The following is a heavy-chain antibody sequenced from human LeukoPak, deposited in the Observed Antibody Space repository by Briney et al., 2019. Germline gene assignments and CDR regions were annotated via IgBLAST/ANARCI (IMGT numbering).Heavy chain of an antibody. V-gene: IGHV4-30-4*01. J-gene: IGHJ4*02. CDR1: GGSISSGEYY. CDR2: IYYSGST. Sequence: SETPSLTCTVSGGSISSGEYYWSWIRQPPGKGLEWIGYIYYSGSTYYNPSLKSRVTISVDTSKNQFSLKLSSVTAADTAVYYCARAEVAIVWVMYFFYWGGETLVTVSS. CDR3: ARAEVAIVWVMYFFY. D-gene: IGHD3-22*01.